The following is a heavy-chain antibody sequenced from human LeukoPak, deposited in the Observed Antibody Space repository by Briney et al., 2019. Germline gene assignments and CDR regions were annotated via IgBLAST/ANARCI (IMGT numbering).Heavy chain of an antibody. CDR1: GFTFSSYW. J-gene: IGHJ4*02. V-gene: IGHV3-7*01. CDR3: ARDGLASSGCPDY. D-gene: IGHD6-25*01. Sequence: GGSLRLSCAASGFTFSSYWMSWVRQAPGKGLEWVANIKQDGNEKYYVGSVKGRFTISRDNAKNSLYLQMNSLRAEDTAVYYCARDGLASSGCPDYWGQGALVTVSS. CDR2: IKQDGNEK.